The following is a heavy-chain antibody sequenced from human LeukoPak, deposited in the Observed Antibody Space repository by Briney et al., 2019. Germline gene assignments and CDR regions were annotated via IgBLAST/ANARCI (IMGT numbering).Heavy chain of an antibody. Sequence: SVKVSCKTSGGTFSSYAIHWVRQAPGQGLEWMGGIIPISATVNYAQKFQGRVAITADGSTTTAYMELSSLRSDDTAVYFCARIVLGAFNWFDPWGQGTLVTVSS. J-gene: IGHJ5*02. V-gene: IGHV1-69*13. CDR1: GGTFSSYA. CDR2: IIPISATV. CDR3: ARIVLGAFNWFDP. D-gene: IGHD1-26*01.